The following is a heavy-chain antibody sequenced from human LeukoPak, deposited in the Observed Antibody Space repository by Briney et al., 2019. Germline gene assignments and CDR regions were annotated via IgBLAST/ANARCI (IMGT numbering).Heavy chain of an antibody. Sequence: GGSLRLSCEVSGFTFGDYWMHWVRQPRGKGLVWVSRINGDERSRAYADSVKGRFTISRDNSKNTLYLQMNSLRVEDTGTYYCARDRAERNWTYHTLFDSWGQGTPVIVSS. D-gene: IGHD1-7*01. CDR2: INGDERSR. CDR3: ARDRAERNWTYHTLFDS. CDR1: GFTFGDYW. J-gene: IGHJ4*02. V-gene: IGHV3-74*01.